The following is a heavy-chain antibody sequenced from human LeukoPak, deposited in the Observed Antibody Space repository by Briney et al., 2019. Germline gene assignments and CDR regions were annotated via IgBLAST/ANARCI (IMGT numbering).Heavy chain of an antibody. CDR3: ASVGYSYGFDY. Sequence: PSETLSLTCAVYGGSFSGYCWSWIRQPPGKGLEWIGEINHSGSTNYNPSLKSRVTISVDTSKNQFSLKLSSVTAADTAVYYCASVGYSYGFDYWGQGTLVTVSS. V-gene: IGHV4-34*01. CDR2: INHSGST. D-gene: IGHD5-18*01. CDR1: GGSFSGYC. J-gene: IGHJ4*02.